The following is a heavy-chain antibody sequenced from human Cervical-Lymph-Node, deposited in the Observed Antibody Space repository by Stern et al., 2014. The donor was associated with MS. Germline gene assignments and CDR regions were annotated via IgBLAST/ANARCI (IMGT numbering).Heavy chain of an antibody. J-gene: IGHJ4*02. V-gene: IGHV1-69*01. CDR3: ARGWSYDILTAYSY. CDR1: GGTFSNYA. Sequence: VQLVESGAEVKKPESSVKVSCKASGGTFSNYAISWVRQAPGQGLEWMGGIIPIFGTANYAQKFQGRVTITADESTSTAYMELSSLRSEDTALYYCARGWSYDILTAYSYWGQGTLVTVSS. D-gene: IGHD3-9*01. CDR2: IIPIFGTA.